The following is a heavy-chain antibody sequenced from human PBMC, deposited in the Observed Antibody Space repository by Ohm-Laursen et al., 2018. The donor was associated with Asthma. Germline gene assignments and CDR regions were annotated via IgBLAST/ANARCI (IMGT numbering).Heavy chain of an antibody. Sequence: SLRLSCAASGFSLSDYFLHWVRQGPGEGLVWISHLFPDGRRTNYADSVKGRFTISRDDAQNTVYLQMNSLRADDTAVYYCARGSLEGLQWGQGTLVTVSS. CDR1: GFSLSDYF. CDR3: ARGSLEGLQ. CDR2: LFPDGRRT. D-gene: IGHD5-24*01. J-gene: IGHJ4*02. V-gene: IGHV3-74*01.